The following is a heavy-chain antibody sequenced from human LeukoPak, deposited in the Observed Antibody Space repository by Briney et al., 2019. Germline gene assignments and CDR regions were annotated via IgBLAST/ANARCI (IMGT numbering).Heavy chain of an antibody. CDR2: IWHEGSRK. CDR3: AKDRSSGYYPPGDY. J-gene: IGHJ4*02. V-gene: IGHV3-33*06. D-gene: IGHD3-22*01. CDR1: GFTFSTYD. Sequence: GGSLRLSCAASGFTFSTYDMHWVRQAPGKGLEWVALIWHEGSRKNYADSVKGRFTISRDNSKNTLYLQMNSLRAEDTAVYYCAKDRSSGYYPPGDYWGQGTLVTVSS.